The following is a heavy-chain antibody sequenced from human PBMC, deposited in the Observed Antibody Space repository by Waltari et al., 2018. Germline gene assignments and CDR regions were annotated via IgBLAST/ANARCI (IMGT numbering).Heavy chain of an antibody. D-gene: IGHD5-12*01. CDR1: GGSISSYY. V-gene: IGHV4-59*01. CDR3: ARVIAATIPLFDY. CDR2: IYYSGST. J-gene: IGHJ4*02. Sequence: QVQLQESGPGLVKPSETLSLTCTVSGGSISSYYWSWIRQPPGKGLEWIGYIYYSGSTNYNPSLKSRVTISVDTSKNQFSLKLSSVTAADTAVYYCARVIAATIPLFDYWGQGTLVTVSS.